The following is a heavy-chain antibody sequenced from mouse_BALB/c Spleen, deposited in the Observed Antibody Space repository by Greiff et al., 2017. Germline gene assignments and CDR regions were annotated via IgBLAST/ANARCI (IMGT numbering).Heavy chain of an antibody. CDR2: ISSGGGST. CDR3: ARPYSGFAY. D-gene: IGHD1-1*01. CDR1: GFAFSSYD. V-gene: IGHV5-12-1*01. J-gene: IGHJ3*01. Sequence: EVQGVESGGGLVKPGGSLKLSCAASGFAFSSYDMSWVRQTPEKRLEWVAYISSGGGSTYYPDTVKGRFTISRDNAKNTLYLQMSSLKSEDTAMYYCARPYSGFAYWGQGTLVTVSA.